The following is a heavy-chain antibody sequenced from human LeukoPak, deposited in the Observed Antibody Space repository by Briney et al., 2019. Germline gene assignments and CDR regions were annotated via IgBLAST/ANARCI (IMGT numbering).Heavy chain of an antibody. D-gene: IGHD2-21*01. J-gene: IGHJ5*01. V-gene: IGHV4-39*01. CDR1: VGSTCITSND. Sequence: SETLSLICTVSVGSTCITSNDWGWIRQPPGKGLEWIGTIFYRGSTYYNPSLKSRVTISVDTSNNQFSLRLSSVTAADKGVSHCAVLWTGGSWGHETLVTVSS. CDR2: IFYRGST. CDR3: AVLWTGGS.